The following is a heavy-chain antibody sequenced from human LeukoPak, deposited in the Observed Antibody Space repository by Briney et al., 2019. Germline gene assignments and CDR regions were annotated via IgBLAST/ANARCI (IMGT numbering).Heavy chain of an antibody. J-gene: IGHJ4*02. Sequence: SETLSLTCTVSGGSISSSDSYWGWIRQPPGQGREWIGSVYYSGSTYFNPSLRSRVTISVDTSKNQFSLKLNSVTAADTAVYYCARRGVDNRSGWYFDYWGQGTLVTVSS. D-gene: IGHD6-25*01. CDR3: ARRGVDNRSGWYFDY. CDR2: VYYSGST. CDR1: GGSISSSDSY. V-gene: IGHV4-39*01.